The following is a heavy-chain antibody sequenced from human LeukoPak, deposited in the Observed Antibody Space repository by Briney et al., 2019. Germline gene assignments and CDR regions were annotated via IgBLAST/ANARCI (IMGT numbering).Heavy chain of an antibody. CDR1: GFTFSSYW. V-gene: IGHV3-7*01. D-gene: IGHD3-22*01. CDR3: ARPLNYYYESSGYSGFFGY. J-gene: IGHJ4*02. CDR2: IKQDGSDK. Sequence: GGSLRLSCAASGFTFSSYWMTWVRQAPGKGLEWVANIKQDGSDKYYVDSVKGRFTISRDNAKNSLYLQMNSLRVEDTAVYYCARPLNYYYESSGYSGFFGYWGQGTLVTVSS.